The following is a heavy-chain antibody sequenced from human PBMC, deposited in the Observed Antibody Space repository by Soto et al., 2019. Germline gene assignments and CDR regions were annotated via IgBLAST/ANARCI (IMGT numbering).Heavy chain of an antibody. CDR2: LVGSGADK. V-gene: IGHV3-23*01. CDR1: GFNFPAYA. D-gene: IGHD2-8*01. J-gene: IGHJ3*02. Sequence: EVQLLESGGGLVKPGGSLRLSCAASGFNFPAYAMNWVRQAPGKGLQWVSGLVGSGADKNYADSVRGRFTVYRDNSRNTLYLQMNSLRDEDTAVYYCAKDLIANNGVLEPFDMWGLGTKVTVSS. CDR3: AKDLIANNGVLEPFDM.